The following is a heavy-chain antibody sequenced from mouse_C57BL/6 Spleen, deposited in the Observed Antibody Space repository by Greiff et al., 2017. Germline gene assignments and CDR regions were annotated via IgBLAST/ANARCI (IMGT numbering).Heavy chain of an antibody. D-gene: IGHD1-1*01. Sequence: VQLQQSGAELVRPGASVKLSCTASGFHIQDDYMHWVKQRPEQGLAWIGWLAPENGATAYASKFQGKATITADTSSNTDYLQLSSLTSEDTAVYYCTTMIYYGSSYYAMDYWGQGTSVTVSS. CDR2: LAPENGAT. J-gene: IGHJ4*01. V-gene: IGHV14-4*01. CDR1: GFHIQDDY. CDR3: TTMIYYGSSYYAMDY.